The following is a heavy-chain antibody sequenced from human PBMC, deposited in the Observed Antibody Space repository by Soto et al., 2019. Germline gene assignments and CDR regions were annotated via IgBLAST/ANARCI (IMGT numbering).Heavy chain of an antibody. CDR3: ARGTTVTTDYYYGMDV. D-gene: IGHD4-4*01. CDR1: GGSFSGYY. Sequence: SETLSLTCAVYGGSFSGYYWSWIRQPPGKGLEWIGEINHSGSTNYNPSLKSRVTISVDTSKNQFSLKLSSVTAADTAVYYCARGTTVTTDYYYGMDVWGQGTTVTVSS. J-gene: IGHJ6*02. V-gene: IGHV4-34*01. CDR2: INHSGST.